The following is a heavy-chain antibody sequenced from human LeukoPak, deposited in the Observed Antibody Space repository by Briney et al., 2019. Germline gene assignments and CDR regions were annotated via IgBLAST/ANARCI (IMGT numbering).Heavy chain of an antibody. V-gene: IGHV4-59*01. CDR3: ARFLNWFDP. CDR1: GGSISSYY. Sequence: SETLSLTCTVSGGSISSYYWSWIRQPPGEGLEWRGYIYYSGSTNYNPSLKSRVTISVDTSKNQFSLKLSSVTAADTAVYYCARFLNWFDPWGQGTLVTVSS. CDR2: IYYSGST. J-gene: IGHJ5*02.